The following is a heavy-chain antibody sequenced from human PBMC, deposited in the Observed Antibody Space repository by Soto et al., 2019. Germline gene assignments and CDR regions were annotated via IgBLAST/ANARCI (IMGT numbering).Heavy chain of an antibody. Sequence: ASVKVSCKASGYTFTGYYMHWVRQAPGQGLEWMGWINPNSGGTNYAQKFQGRVTMTRVTSISTAYMELSRLRSDDTAVYYCAREMHDSSGYYMTNWFDPWGQGTLVTVSS. D-gene: IGHD3-22*01. CDR1: GYTFTGYY. CDR2: INPNSGGT. J-gene: IGHJ5*02. V-gene: IGHV1-2*02. CDR3: AREMHDSSGYYMTNWFDP.